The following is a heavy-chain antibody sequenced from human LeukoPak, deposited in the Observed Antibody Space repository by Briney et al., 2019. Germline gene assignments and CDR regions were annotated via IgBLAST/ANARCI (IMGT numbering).Heavy chain of an antibody. Sequence: PGGSLRLSCAASGFTFSDYYMSWIRQAPGKGLEWISYISSSGSTIYYANSVKGRFTIFRDNAKNSLYLQMNSLRAEDTAVYFCARRVFGYSYGPEEPYYFDFWGQGTLVTVSS. CDR2: ISSSGSTI. CDR3: ARRVFGYSYGPEEPYYFDF. CDR1: GFTFSDYY. D-gene: IGHD5-18*01. V-gene: IGHV3-11*01. J-gene: IGHJ4*02.